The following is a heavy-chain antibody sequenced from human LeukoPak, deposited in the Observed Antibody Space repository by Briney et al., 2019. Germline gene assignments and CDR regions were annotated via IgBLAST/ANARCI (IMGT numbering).Heavy chain of an antibody. V-gene: IGHV1-18*04. D-gene: IGHD6-19*01. CDR2: ISVHNGKT. CDR3: ARETEVAGTFDY. Sequence: ASVKVSCKASGYSFTTYGFSWVRQAAAQGLEWMGWISVHNGKTNYAQSLQDRVTMSTDTSTSTVYMELRSLRSDDTAVYYCARETEVAGTFDYWGQGTLVTVSS. CDR1: GYSFTTYG. J-gene: IGHJ4*02.